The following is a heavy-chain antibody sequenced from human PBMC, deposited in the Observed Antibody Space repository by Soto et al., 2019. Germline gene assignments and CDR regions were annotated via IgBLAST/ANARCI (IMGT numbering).Heavy chain of an antibody. V-gene: IGHV1-24*01. CDR2: FDPEDGET. CDR3: ATSLNYLVPDAFDI. CDR1: GYTLTELS. D-gene: IGHD4-4*01. J-gene: IGHJ3*02. Sequence: ASVKVSCKVSGYTLTELSMHWVRQAPGKGLEWMGGFDPEDGETIYAQKFQGRVTMTEDTSTDTAYMELSSLRSEDTAVYYCATSLNYLVPDAFDIWGQGTMVTVSS.